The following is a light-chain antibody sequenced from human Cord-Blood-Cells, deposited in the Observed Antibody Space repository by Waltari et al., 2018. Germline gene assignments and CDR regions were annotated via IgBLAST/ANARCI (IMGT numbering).Light chain of an antibody. CDR3: SSYTSSSTLV. CDR1: SSDVGGYNY. J-gene: IGLJ3*02. V-gene: IGLV2-14*01. CDR2: DVS. Sequence: QSALTQPASVSGSPGQSITISCTGTSSDVGGYNYVSWYQQHPGKAPKLMIYDVSHRPSGVSNRFSGSKSCNTASLTISGLQAEDEADYYCSSYTSSSTLVFGGGTKLTVL.